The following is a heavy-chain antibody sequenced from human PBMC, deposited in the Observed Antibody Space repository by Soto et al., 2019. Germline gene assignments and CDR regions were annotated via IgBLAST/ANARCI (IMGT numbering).Heavy chain of an antibody. J-gene: IGHJ4*02. D-gene: IGHD2-2*01. CDR3: ARATPAGSADF. V-gene: IGHV4-31*03. CDR2: IYYSGSS. Sequence: QVQLQESAPGLVNPSQTLSLPCTVSGVSNIREGYYRSWIRQHPGKGLECIAYIYYSGSSYSKPSLNSRVTIPADTSKNQFSLRLTSVTAADTAVYFCARATPAGSADFWGQGTLVPFSS. CDR1: GVSNIREGYY.